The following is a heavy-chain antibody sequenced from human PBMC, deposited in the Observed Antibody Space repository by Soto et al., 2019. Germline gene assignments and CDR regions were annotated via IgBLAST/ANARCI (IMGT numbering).Heavy chain of an antibody. V-gene: IGHV3-23*01. D-gene: IGHD3-22*01. CDR3: AKSLAESPYYYDSSGYYSFDY. CDR2: ISGSGGST. Sequence: GGSLRLSCAASGFTFSSYAMSWVRQAPGKGLEWVSAISGSGGSTYYADSVKGRFTISRDNAKNTLYLQMNSLRAEDTAVYYCAKSLAESPYYYDSSGYYSFDYWGQGTLVTVSS. J-gene: IGHJ4*02. CDR1: GFTFSSYA.